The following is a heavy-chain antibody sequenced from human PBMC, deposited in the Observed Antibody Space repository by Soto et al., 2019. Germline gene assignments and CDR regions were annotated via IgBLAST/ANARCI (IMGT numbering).Heavy chain of an antibody. CDR2: IFSNDEK. J-gene: IGHJ6*02. V-gene: IGHV2-26*01. CDR3: ERLITGANYDFWSGPYYYYGMYV. Sequence: SGPTLVNPTETLTLTCTVSGFSLSNARMGVSWIRQPPGKALEWLAHIFSNDEKSYSTSLKSTLTISKDTSKSQVVLTMTNMDPVDTATYYCERLITGANYDFWSGPYYYYGMYVRGQGT. CDR1: GFSLSNARMG. D-gene: IGHD3-3*01.